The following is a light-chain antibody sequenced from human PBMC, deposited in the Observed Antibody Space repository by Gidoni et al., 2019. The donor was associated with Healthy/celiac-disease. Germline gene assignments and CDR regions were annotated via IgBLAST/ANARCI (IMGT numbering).Light chain of an antibody. CDR1: QSISSW. J-gene: IGKJ5*01. CDR2: DAS. CDR3: QQYNSDSIT. Sequence: DIQMTQSPSTLSASVGDRVTITCRASQSISSWLAWYQQKPGEAPKLLIYDASSLESGVPARFGGSGTGTEFTLTISSLQPDDFATDCCQQYNSDSITFXXXTRLEIK. V-gene: IGKV1-5*01.